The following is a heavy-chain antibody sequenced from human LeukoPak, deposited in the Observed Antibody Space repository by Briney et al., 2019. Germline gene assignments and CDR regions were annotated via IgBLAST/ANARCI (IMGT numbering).Heavy chain of an antibody. CDR1: GGSFSGYY. V-gene: IGHV4-34*01. J-gene: IGHJ4*02. D-gene: IGHD3-3*01. CDR3: ARDIADFWSGYYTG. CDR2: INHSGST. Sequence: SETLSLTCAVYGGSFSGYYWSWIRQPPGKGLEWIGEINHSGSTNYNPSLKSRVTISVDTSKNQFSLKLSSVTAADTAVYCCARDIADFWSGYYTGWGQGTLVTVSS.